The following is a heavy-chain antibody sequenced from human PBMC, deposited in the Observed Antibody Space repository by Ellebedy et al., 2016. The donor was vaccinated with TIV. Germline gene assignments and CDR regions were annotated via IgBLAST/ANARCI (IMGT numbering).Heavy chain of an antibody. CDR1: GFTVTTNY. Sequence: PGGSLRLSCAASGFTVTTNYMNWVRKAPGKGLEWVSVIFSAADGGETHYADSVKGRFTISRDNAKISLYLQMNSLTAEDTADYYCASGAYDIWGQGTMVTVSS. CDR2: IFSAADGGET. CDR3: ASGAYDI. V-gene: IGHV3-53*01. J-gene: IGHJ3*02.